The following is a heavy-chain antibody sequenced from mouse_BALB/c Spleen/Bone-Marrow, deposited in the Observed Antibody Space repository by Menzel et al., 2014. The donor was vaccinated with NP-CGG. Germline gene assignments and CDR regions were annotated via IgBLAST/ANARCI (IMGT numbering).Heavy chain of an antibody. Sequence: VQLQQSGAELVKPGASVKLSCTASGFNIKDTYMHWVKQMPEQGLEWIGRIDPANGNTKYDPKFQGKATITADTSSNTAYLQLSSLTSEDTAVYYCALSYDYDVGYWGQGTTLTVSS. CDR2: IDPANGNT. V-gene: IGHV14-3*02. J-gene: IGHJ2*01. CDR1: GFNIKDTY. CDR3: ALSYDYDVGY. D-gene: IGHD2-4*01.